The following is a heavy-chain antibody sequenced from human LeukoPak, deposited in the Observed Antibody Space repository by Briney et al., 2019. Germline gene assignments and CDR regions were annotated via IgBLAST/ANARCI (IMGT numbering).Heavy chain of an antibody. V-gene: IGHV1-18*01. J-gene: IGHJ4*02. CDR1: GYTFTSYG. CDR2: ISAYNGNT. D-gene: IGHD5-18*01. Sequence: GASVKVSCKASGYTFTSYGISWVRQAPGQGLEWMGWISAYNGNTNYVQKLQGRVTMTTDTSTSTAYMELRSLRSDDTAVYYCARDRRGGYSYGSFDYWGQGTLVTVSS. CDR3: ARDRRGGYSYGSFDY.